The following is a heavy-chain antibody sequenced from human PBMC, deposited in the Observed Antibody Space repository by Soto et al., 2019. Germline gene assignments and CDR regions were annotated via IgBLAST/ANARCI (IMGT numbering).Heavy chain of an antibody. CDR3: ARVSSGWYYALDI. V-gene: IGHV1-3*01. CDR1: WYACTSYG. CDR2: INAGNGNT. D-gene: IGHD6-19*01. Sequence: SVKAACRGSWYACTSYGMPEVGQDPGQRLDWMGWINAGNGNTKYSQKFQGRVTITRDTSASTAYMELSSLRSEDTAVYYCARVSSGWYYALDIWGQGTMVTV. J-gene: IGHJ3*02.